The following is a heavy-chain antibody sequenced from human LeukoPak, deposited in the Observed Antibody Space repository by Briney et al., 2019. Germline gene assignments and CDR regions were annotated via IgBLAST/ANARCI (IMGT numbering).Heavy chain of an antibody. CDR1: GGSISSSNW. Sequence: SETLSLTCAVSGGSISSSNWWSWVRQPPGKGLEWFGEIYHSGSTNYNPSLKSRVTISVDKSKNQFSLKLSSVTAADTAVYYCARVGFGGVIAGFDYWGQGTLVTVSS. V-gene: IGHV4-4*02. D-gene: IGHD3-16*02. CDR3: ARVGFGGVIAGFDY. CDR2: IYHSGST. J-gene: IGHJ4*02.